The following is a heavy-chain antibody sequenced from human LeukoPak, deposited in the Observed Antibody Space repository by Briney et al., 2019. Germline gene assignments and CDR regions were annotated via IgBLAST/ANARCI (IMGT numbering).Heavy chain of an antibody. CDR2: IDPSDSDT. V-gene: IGHV5-10-1*01. D-gene: IGHD3-10*01. CDR3: ARYRTLVRGVLTWGNPDPPQHYGMDV. Sequence: GESLKISCKGSGYSFSIYWIIWVRQLPGKGQEWTGRIDPSDSDTNYSPSFQGHVTISADRSISTAYLQWSSLEASDTAIYYCARYRTLVRGVLTWGNPDPPQHYGMDVWGQGTPVTVSS. J-gene: IGHJ6*02. CDR1: GYSFSIYW.